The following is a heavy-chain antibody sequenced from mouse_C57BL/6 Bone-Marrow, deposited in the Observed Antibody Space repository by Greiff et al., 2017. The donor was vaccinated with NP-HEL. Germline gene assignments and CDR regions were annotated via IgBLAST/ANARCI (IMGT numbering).Heavy chain of an antibody. D-gene: IGHD2-5*01. V-gene: IGHV8-8*01. Sequence: QVQLQQSGPGILQPSQTLSLTCSFSGFSLSTFGMGVGWIRQPSGKGLEWLAHIWWDDDKYYNPALKSRLTISKDTAKNQVFLKIANVDTAATATYYCARIYYSKYYFDYWGQGTTLTVSS. CDR1: GFSLSTFGMG. J-gene: IGHJ2*01. CDR3: ARIYYSKYYFDY. CDR2: IWWDDDK.